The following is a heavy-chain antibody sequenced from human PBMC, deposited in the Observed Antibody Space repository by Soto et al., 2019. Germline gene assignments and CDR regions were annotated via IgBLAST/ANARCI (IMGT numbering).Heavy chain of an antibody. CDR2: INNYNEKA. CDR1: GFIFTHYG. J-gene: IGHJ4*02. Sequence: QVQLVQSGAEVRQPGASVKVSCKASGFIFTHYGIGWVRQAPGQGLEWMGWINNYNEKANYAQDFRGRVSMTTDTYTSTGQMDLRSVTSVDSGVYYCARWDGIFGAGGVDCGQGTLVTVSS. CDR3: ARWDGIFGAGGVD. D-gene: IGHD3-10*01. V-gene: IGHV1-18*01.